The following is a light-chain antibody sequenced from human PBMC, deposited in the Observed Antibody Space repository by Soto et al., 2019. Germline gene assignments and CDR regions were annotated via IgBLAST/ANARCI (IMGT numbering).Light chain of an antibody. CDR2: DVT. CDR1: SSDVGGYNF. CDR3: CSYAGSYTHV. J-gene: IGLJ1*01. Sequence: QSALTQPRSVSGSPGQSVTISCTGTSSDVGGYNFVSWYQQYPGKAPKLIIYDVTKGPSGVPDRFSGSKSGNTASLTISGLQTDDDADYYCCSYAGSYTHVFGTGTKVTVL. V-gene: IGLV2-11*01.